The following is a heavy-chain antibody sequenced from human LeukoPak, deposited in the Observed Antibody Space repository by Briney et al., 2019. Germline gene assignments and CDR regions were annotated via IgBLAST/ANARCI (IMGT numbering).Heavy chain of an antibody. CDR1: GGTFSMYS. J-gene: IGHJ3*02. CDR2: ISSSSSYI. D-gene: IGHD3-10*01. Sequence: PGGALRLSCAASGGTFSMYSMNWVRQAPGKVLEWVACISSSSSYIYYADSVKGRFTISRDNAKNSLYLQMNSLRAEDTAVYYCARVWRGAFDIWGQGTMVTVSS. V-gene: IGHV3-21*01. CDR3: ARVWRGAFDI.